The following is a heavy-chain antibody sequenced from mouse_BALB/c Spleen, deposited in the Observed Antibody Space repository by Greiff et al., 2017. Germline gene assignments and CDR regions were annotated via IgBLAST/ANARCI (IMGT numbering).Heavy chain of an antibody. CDR1: GFNIKDTY. CDR2: IDPANGNT. D-gene: IGHD2-4*01. Sequence: VQLKESGAELVKPGASVKLSCTASGFNIKDTYMHWVKQRPEQGLEWIGRIDPANGNTKYDPKFKGKATITADTSSNTAYLQLSSLTSEDTAVYYCAPSTMITTTEDWFAYWGQGTLVTVSA. V-gene: IGHV14-3*02. CDR3: APSTMITTTEDWFAY. J-gene: IGHJ3*01.